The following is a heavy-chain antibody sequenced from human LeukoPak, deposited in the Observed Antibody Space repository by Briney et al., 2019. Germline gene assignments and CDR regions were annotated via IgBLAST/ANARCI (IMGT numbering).Heavy chain of an antibody. CDR1: GGSISRGGYS. V-gene: IGHV4-30-4*07. CDR2: FYYSGST. CDR3: ARNDYCTSTSCYGSYLQH. Sequence: SETLSLTCAVSGGSISRGGYSWSWIRQPPGKGLEWIGYFYYSGSTYYNPSLKSRVTISVGTSKNQFSLKLGSVTAADTAVYYCARNDYCTSTSCYGSYLQHWGQGTLVIVSS. D-gene: IGHD2-2*01. J-gene: IGHJ1*01.